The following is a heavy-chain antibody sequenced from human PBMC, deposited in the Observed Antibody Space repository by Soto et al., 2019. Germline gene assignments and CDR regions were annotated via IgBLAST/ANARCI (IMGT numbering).Heavy chain of an antibody. CDR1: GFTFSSYG. Sequence: QVQLVESGGGVVQPGRSLRLSCAASGFTFSSYGMHWVRQAPGKGLEWVAVISYDGSNKYYADSVKGRFTISRDNSNNTLYLQMNSLRAEDTAVYYCAKDSQNYDILTGLFDYWGQGTLVTVSS. D-gene: IGHD3-9*01. CDR2: ISYDGSNK. V-gene: IGHV3-30*18. CDR3: AKDSQNYDILTGLFDY. J-gene: IGHJ4*02.